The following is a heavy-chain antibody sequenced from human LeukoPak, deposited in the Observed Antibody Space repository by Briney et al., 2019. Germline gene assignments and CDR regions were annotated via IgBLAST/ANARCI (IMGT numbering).Heavy chain of an antibody. V-gene: IGHV4-59*01. CDR3: ARWATGYSSGWHSNVDL. CDR2: IYFSVST. Sequence: SETLSLTCTVSGGSISRYYGSWIREPPGEGLEWIGYIYFSVSTNYNPSLTSRVTISVDTSKNQFSRKLSSVTAADTGVYYCARWATGYSSGWHSNVDLWGRGTLVTVSS. CDR1: GGSISRYY. D-gene: IGHD6-19*01. J-gene: IGHJ2*01.